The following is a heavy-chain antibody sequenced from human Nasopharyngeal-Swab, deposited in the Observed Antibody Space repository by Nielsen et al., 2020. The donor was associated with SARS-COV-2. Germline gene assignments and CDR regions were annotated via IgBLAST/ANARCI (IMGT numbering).Heavy chain of an antibody. CDR2: FDSEDGST. D-gene: IGHD5-18*01. V-gene: IGHV1-24*01. Sequence: ASVKVSCKVSGYTLTDLSMHWVRQAPEKGLEWMGGFDSEDGSTIYAQKFQGRVTMTEDTSTDTAYMYLTSLRSDDTAVYYCATTGILASVARIQFDSWGQGTLVTVSS. CDR1: GYTLTDLS. J-gene: IGHJ4*02. CDR3: ATTGILASVARIQFDS.